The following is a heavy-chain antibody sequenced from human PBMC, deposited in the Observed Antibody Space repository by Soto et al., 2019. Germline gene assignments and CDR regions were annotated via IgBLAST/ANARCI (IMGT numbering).Heavy chain of an antibody. D-gene: IGHD3-10*01. Sequence: ASVKVSCKASGYNFTSYYMHWVRQAPGQGLEWMGIINPSGGSTSYAQKFQGRVTMTRDTSTSTVYMELSSLRSEDTAVYYCARAGYYGSGSYACGSWGQGTLVTVSS. CDR2: INPSGGST. J-gene: IGHJ4*02. CDR3: ARAGYYGSGSYACGS. CDR1: GYNFTSYY. V-gene: IGHV1-46*01.